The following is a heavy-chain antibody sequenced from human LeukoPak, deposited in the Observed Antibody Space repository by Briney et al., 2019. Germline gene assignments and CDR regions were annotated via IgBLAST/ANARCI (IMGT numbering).Heavy chain of an antibody. J-gene: IGHJ4*02. Sequence: SETLSLTCAVYSGSFSGYYWSWIRQPPGKGLEWIGEINHSGSTNYNPSLKSRVTISVDTSKNQFSLKLSSVTAADTAVYYCARGHWQWLAVGPFDYWGQGTLVTVSS. CDR1: SGSFSGYY. CDR3: ARGHWQWLAVGPFDY. D-gene: IGHD6-19*01. V-gene: IGHV4-34*01. CDR2: INHSGST.